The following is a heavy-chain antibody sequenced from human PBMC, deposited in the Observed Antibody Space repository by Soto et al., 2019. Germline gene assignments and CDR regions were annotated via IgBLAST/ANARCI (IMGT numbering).Heavy chain of an antibody. CDR1: GGSISSGGYS. CDR2: IYQSGGA. CDR3: ARGRLLPAVNFDY. Sequence: SETLSLTCTVSGGSISSGGYSWNWIRQPPGKGLEWIGYIYQSGGASYNPSLKSRVTMSVDGSKNHFSLQLNSVTAADTAVYYCARGRLLPAVNFDYWGQGTLVTVSS. J-gene: IGHJ4*02. D-gene: IGHD2-2*01. V-gene: IGHV4-30-2*01.